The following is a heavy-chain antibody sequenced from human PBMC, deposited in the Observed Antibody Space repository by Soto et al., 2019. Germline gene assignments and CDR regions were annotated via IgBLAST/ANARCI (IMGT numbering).Heavy chain of an antibody. D-gene: IGHD2-15*01. CDR3: ARDRLVLATLYYYHYGMDF. CDR1: GFTFSSYS. CDR2: ISSSSSTI. V-gene: IGHV3-48*02. J-gene: IGHJ6*02. Sequence: GSLRLSCAASGFTFSSYSMNWVRQAPGKGLEWVSYISSSSSTIYYADSVKGRFTISRDNAKNSLYLQMNSLRDEDTAVYYCARDRLVLATLYYYHYGMDFWGQGTTVTVSS.